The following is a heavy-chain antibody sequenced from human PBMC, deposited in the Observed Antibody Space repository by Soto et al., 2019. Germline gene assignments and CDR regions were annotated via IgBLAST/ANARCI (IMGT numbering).Heavy chain of an antibody. CDR2: IYYSGST. D-gene: IGHD3-16*01. CDR1: GASISSYY. V-gene: IGHV4-59*08. Sequence: PSETLSLTCTVSGASISSYYWSWIRQPPGKGLEWIGYIYYSGSTNYNPSLKSRVTISVDTSKNQFSLKLSSVTAADTAVYYCAGGYNYDYVWGSYPHAFDIWGQGTMVTVSS. J-gene: IGHJ3*02. CDR3: AGGYNYDYVWGSYPHAFDI.